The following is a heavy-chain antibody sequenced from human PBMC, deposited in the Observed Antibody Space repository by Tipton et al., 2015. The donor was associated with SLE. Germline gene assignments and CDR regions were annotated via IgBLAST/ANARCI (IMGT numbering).Heavy chain of an antibody. Sequence: TLSLTCTVSGGSISSSTYYWGWIRQPPGKGLEWVGSIYCSGSTYFNPSLKSRVTISVDTSKNQFSLKLSSVTAADTAVYYCAREDSSGWFDYWGQGTLVTVSS. CDR1: GGSISSSTYY. J-gene: IGHJ4*02. D-gene: IGHD6-19*01. V-gene: IGHV4-39*07. CDR2: IYCSGST. CDR3: AREDSSGWFDY.